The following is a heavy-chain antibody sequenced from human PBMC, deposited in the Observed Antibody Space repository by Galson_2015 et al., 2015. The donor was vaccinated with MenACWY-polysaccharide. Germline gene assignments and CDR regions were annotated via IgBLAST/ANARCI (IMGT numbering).Heavy chain of an antibody. CDR1: GITFSSYA. V-gene: IGHV3-23*01. CDR2: ISTSGTST. Sequence: SLRLSCAASGITFSSYAMSWVRQAPGQGLEWVSAISTSGTSTYYADSVKGRFTISRDNSKNTLDLQVKSLRAEDTAVYYCAKVLSRYGSYDYWGQGTLVTVSS. CDR3: AKVLSRYGSYDY. D-gene: IGHD4-17*01. J-gene: IGHJ4*02.